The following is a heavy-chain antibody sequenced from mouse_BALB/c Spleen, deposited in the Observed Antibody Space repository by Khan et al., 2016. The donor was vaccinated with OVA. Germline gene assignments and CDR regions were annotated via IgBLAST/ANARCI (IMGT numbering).Heavy chain of an antibody. V-gene: IGHV1-9*01. CDR2: ILPGSLSI. D-gene: IGHD2-2*01. CDR1: GYTFSSYW. J-gene: IGHJ3*01. CDR3: ARGGYGGFAY. Sequence: QVQLQQSGADLMKPGASVKISCKAIGYTFSSYWIEWVKQRPGHGLEWIGDILPGSLSINYNETLKGKATFTADTYSNTAYMQLSSLTSEDSAVYHCARGGYGGFAYWGQGTLVTVSA.